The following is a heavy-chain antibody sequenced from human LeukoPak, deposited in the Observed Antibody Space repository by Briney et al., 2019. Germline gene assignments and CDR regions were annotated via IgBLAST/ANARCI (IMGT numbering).Heavy chain of an antibody. D-gene: IGHD6-13*01. J-gene: IGHJ4*02. CDR2: ISSSSGTI. CDR3: ARGATIAAAGTFDY. CDR1: GFTFSSYS. V-gene: IGHV3-48*01. Sequence: GGSLRLSCAASGFTFSSYSMNWVRQAPGKGLEWVSYISSSSGTIYYADSVKGRFTISRDNAKNSLYLQMNSLRAEDTAVYYCARGATIAAAGTFDYWGQGTLVTVSS.